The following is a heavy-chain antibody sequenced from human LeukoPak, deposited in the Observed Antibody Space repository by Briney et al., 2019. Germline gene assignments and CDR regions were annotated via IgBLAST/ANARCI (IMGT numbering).Heavy chain of an antibody. CDR2: INPNSGGS. J-gene: IGHJ6*02. CDR1: GYTFTGYY. Sequence: ASVKVSCKASGYTFTGYYIHWVRQAPGQGLEWMGWINPNSGGSDYAQKFQGRVTMTRDTSTSTVYMELSSLRSEDTAVYYCARSHYDFWSGYSLVDYYYYGMDVWGQGTTVTVSS. CDR3: ARSHYDFWSGYSLVDYYYYGMDV. D-gene: IGHD3-3*01. V-gene: IGHV1-2*02.